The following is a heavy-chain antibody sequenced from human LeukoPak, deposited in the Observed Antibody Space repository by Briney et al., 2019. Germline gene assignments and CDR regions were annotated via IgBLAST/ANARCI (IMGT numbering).Heavy chain of an antibody. CDR2: ISSSSSTI. CDR3: ARPYGDHVSGWFDP. V-gene: IGHV3-48*01. D-gene: IGHD4-17*01. CDR1: GFTFSSYS. J-gene: IGHJ5*02. Sequence: GGSLRLSCAASGFTFSSYSMNWIRQAPGKGLEWVSYISSSSSTIYYADSVKGRFTISRDNAKNSLYLQMNSLRAEDTAVYYCARPYGDHVSGWFDPWGQGTLVTVSS.